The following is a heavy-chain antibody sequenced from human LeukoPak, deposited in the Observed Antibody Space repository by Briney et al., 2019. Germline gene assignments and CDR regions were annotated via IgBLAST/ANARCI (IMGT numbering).Heavy chain of an antibody. CDR3: ARLNSGYYLYYFDY. CDR1: GGSISNAY. Sequence: SETLSLTCTVSGGSISNAYWSWIRQPPGEGLEWIGYIYYNGNTDYNPSLRSRVTISVDMSNNQFSLKLSSVTAADTAVYYCARLNSGYYLYYFDYWGQGTLVIVST. CDR2: IYYNGNT. V-gene: IGHV4-59*01. D-gene: IGHD5-12*01. J-gene: IGHJ4*02.